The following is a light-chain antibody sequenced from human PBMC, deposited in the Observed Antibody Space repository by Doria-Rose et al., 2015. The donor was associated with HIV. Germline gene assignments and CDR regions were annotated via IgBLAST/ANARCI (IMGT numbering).Light chain of an antibody. J-gene: IGKJ3*01. Sequence: DIRVTQSPGSLGMSLGERATLNCKSNQSLLYTSKNYLAWCQQKPGQPPKLLIYWASTRQSGVPARFSGSGSGTDFTLTISSLEAEDVAVYYCQQYYDTPSFGPGTTVDIK. CDR3: QQYYDTPS. CDR1: QSLLYTSKNY. CDR2: WAS. V-gene: IGKV4-1*01.